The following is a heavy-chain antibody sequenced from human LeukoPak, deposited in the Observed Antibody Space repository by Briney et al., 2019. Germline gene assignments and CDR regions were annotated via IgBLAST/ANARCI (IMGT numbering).Heavy chain of an antibody. CDR1: GFTFSSYS. J-gene: IGHJ4*02. D-gene: IGHD5-18*01. V-gene: IGHV3-21*01. CDR2: ISSSSSYI. CDR3: ARDEDTAMVTFDY. Sequence: GGSLRLSCAASGFTFSSYSMNWFRQAPGKGLEWVSSISSSSSYIYYADSVKGRFTISRDNAKNSLYLQMNSPRAEDTAVYYCARDEDTAMVTFDYWGQGTLVTVSS.